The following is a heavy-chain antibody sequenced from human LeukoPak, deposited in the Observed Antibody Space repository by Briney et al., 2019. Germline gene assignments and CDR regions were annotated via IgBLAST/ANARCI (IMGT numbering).Heavy chain of an antibody. CDR1: GGTFGSYG. Sequence: SVKVSCKISGGTFGSYGISWVRQAPGQGLEWMGRTIPIRGMTNYAQKFQGRVTITADTSTSTAYMELSSLTSEDTTVYFCARGPYDGTFYFDSWGQGTLVIVSS. D-gene: IGHD3-16*01. J-gene: IGHJ4*02. CDR2: TIPIRGMT. CDR3: ARGPYDGTFYFDS. V-gene: IGHV1-69*04.